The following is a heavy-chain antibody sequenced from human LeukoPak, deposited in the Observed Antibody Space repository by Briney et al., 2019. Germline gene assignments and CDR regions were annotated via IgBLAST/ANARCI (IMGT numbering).Heavy chain of an antibody. CDR3: AKGPKQQLVGSRGKYFDY. V-gene: IGHV3-23*01. CDR1: GFTFSSYA. D-gene: IGHD6-13*01. J-gene: IGHJ4*02. CDR2: ISGSGSSS. Sequence: PGGSLRLSCVASGFTFSSYAMSWVRQAPGKGLEWVSSISGSGSSSYYADSVKGRFTISRDNSKNTLYLQMNSLRADDTAVYYCAKGPKQQLVGSRGKYFDYWGQGTLVTVSS.